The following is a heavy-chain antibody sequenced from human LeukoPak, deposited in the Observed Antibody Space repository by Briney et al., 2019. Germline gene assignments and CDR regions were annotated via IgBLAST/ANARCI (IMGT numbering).Heavy chain of an antibody. CDR1: GFTFSSYA. V-gene: IGHV3-23*01. CDR2: ISGSGGST. Sequence: GGSLRLSCAASGFTFSSYAMSWVRQAPGKGLEWVSAISGSGGSTYYADSVKGRFTISRDTSKNTLYLQMNSLGAEDTATYYCAKKRDCSGGSCASNAGNYFDYWGQGTLVTVSS. D-gene: IGHD2-15*01. CDR3: AKKRDCSGGSCASNAGNYFDY. J-gene: IGHJ4*02.